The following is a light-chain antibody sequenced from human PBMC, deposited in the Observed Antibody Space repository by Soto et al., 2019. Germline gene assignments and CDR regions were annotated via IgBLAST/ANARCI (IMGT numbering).Light chain of an antibody. CDR1: QSINIW. CDR3: QPYKAYSYT. J-gene: IGKJ2*01. Sequence: DIQMTQSPSTLSASVGDRVTITCRASQSINIWLAWYQQKPGKAPKLLISKASSIESGVPPRFSGSGSWTEFTLSISSLQPDDFATYYGQPYKAYSYTFGQGTEL. V-gene: IGKV1-5*03. CDR2: KAS.